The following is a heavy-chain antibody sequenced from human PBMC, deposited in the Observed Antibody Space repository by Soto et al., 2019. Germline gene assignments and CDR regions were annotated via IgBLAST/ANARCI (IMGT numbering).Heavy chain of an antibody. J-gene: IGHJ4*02. CDR1: GGTFSSYA. CDR3: ARDPGIAARLDY. Sequence: SVKVSCKASGGTFSSYAISWVRQAPGQGLEWMGGIIPIFGTANYAQKFQGRVTITADESTSTAYMELSSPRSEDTAVYYCARDPGIAARLDYWGQGTLVTAPQ. CDR2: IIPIFGTA. V-gene: IGHV1-69*13. D-gene: IGHD6-6*01.